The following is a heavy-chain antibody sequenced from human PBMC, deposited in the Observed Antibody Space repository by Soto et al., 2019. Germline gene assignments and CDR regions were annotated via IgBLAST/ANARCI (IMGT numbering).Heavy chain of an antibody. D-gene: IGHD4-4*01. J-gene: IGHJ4*02. CDR2: IWYDGSNK. V-gene: IGHV3-33*01. CDR3: ARYRLRYFDY. Sequence: QVQLVESGGGVVQPGRSLRLSCAASGFTFSSYGMHWVRQAPGKGLEWVAVIWYDGSNKYYADSEKGRFTISRDNSKNTLYLQMNSLRAEDTAVYYCARYRLRYFDYWGQGTLVTVSS. CDR1: GFTFSSYG.